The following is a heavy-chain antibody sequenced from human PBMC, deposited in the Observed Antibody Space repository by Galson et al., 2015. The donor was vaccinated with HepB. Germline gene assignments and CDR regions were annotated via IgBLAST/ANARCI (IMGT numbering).Heavy chain of an antibody. J-gene: IGHJ1*01. CDR1: GVSISTFNW. CDR2: IYHSGST. V-gene: IGHV4-4*02. D-gene: IGHD2-8*01. CDR3: ASTNAEYFQR. Sequence: ETLSLTCAVSGVSISTFNWWTWVRQSPGKGLEWIGEIYHSGSTNYNPSLKSRVAISVDKSKNHFSLSLKSVTAADTAVYYCASTNAEYFQRWGQGTLVTVSS.